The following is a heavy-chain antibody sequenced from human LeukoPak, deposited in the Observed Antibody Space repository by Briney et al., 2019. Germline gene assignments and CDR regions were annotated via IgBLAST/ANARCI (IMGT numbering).Heavy chain of an antibody. CDR3: ARQSRDGSKTRGYYFDY. D-gene: IGHD3-10*01. Sequence: GASLKISCQVPGYSFTNYWIGWVRQMPGKDLESMGIIYPADSDTTYSPSFQGQVTISVDKSISTVYLQWSSLKASDTAMYYCARQSRDGSKTRGYYFDYWGQGTLVTVPS. CDR2: IYPADSDT. J-gene: IGHJ4*02. CDR1: GYSFTNYW. V-gene: IGHV5-51*01.